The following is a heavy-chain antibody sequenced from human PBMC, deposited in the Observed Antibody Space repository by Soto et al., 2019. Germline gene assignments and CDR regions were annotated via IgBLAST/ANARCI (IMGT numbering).Heavy chain of an antibody. J-gene: IGHJ4*02. D-gene: IGHD2-21*02. CDR1: GGSISSSSYY. CDR3: ARHLKVVTAVHFDY. V-gene: IGHV4-39*01. Sequence: SETLSLTCTVSGGSISSSSYYWGWIRQPPGKGLEWIGSIYYSGSTYYNPSLKSRVTISVDTSKNQFSLKLSSVTAADTAVYYCARHLKVVTAVHFDYWGQGTLVTVSS. CDR2: IYYSGST.